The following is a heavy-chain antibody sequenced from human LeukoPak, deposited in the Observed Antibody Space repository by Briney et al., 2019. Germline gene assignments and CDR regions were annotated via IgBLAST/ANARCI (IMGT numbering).Heavy chain of an antibody. V-gene: IGHV3-30*04. J-gene: IGHJ4*02. CDR3: ARDRYSYGRFFDY. CDR2: ISHDGSNK. D-gene: IGHD5-18*01. Sequence: GRSLRLSCAASVYTFSSYAMHWVRQAPGKGLEWVAVISHDGSNKYYADSVKGRFTISRDNSKNTLYLQMNSLRADDTAVYYCARDRYSYGRFFDYWGQGTLVTVSS. CDR1: VYTFSSYA.